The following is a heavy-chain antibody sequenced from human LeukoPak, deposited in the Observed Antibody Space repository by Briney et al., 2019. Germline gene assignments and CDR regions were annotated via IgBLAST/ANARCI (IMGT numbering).Heavy chain of an antibody. CDR1: GFTFSSYW. J-gene: IGHJ4*02. CDR3: ARDVYYGSGSPTVDY. V-gene: IGHV3-7*01. D-gene: IGHD3-10*01. CDR2: IKQDGSEK. Sequence: GGCLRLSCAASGFTFSSYWMSWVRQAPGKGLEWVANIKQDGSEKYYVDSVKGRFTIPRDNAKNSLYLQMNSLRAEDTAVYYCARDVYYGSGSPTVDYWGQGTLVTVSS.